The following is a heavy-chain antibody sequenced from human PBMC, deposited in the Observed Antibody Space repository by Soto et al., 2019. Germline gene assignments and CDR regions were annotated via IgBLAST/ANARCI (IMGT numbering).Heavy chain of an antibody. J-gene: IGHJ4*02. CDR3: AASLSGDPYPLDY. V-gene: IGHV3-48*01. Sequence: GGSLRLSCAASGFTFSSYSMNWVRQAPGKGLEWVSYISSSSSTIYYADSVKGRFTISRDNAKNSLYLQMNSLRAEDTAVYYCAASLSGDPYPLDYWGQGTLVTVSS. CDR1: GFTFSSYS. D-gene: IGHD7-27*01. CDR2: ISSSSSTI.